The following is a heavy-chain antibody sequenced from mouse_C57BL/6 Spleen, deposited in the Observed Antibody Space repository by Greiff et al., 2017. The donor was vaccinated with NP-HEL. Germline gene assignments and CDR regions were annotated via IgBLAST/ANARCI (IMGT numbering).Heavy chain of an antibody. CDR3: ARWGFYYDYDGGLMDY. D-gene: IGHD2-4*01. V-gene: IGHV1-64*01. CDR2: IHPNSGST. J-gene: IGHJ4*01. CDR1: GYTFTSYW. Sequence: QVQLQQSGAELVKPGASVKLSCKASGYTFTSYWMHWVKQRPGQGLEWIGMIHPNSGSTNYNEKFKSKATLTVDKSSSTAYMQLSSLTSEDSAVYYCARWGFYYDYDGGLMDYWGQGTSVTVSS.